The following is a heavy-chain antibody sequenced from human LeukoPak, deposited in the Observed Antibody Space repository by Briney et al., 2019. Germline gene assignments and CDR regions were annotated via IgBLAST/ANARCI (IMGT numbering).Heavy chain of an antibody. J-gene: IGHJ4*02. CDR3: AKIEGSSSYYFDY. CDR2: ISSSGSTL. CDR1: GFTFSTYE. Sequence: GGSLRLSCEASGFTFSTYEMNWVRQAPGKGLEWVSYISSSGSTLYYADSVKGRFTISRDNSKNTLYLQMSSLRTEDTAVYYCAKIEGSSSYYFDYWGQGTLVTVSS. V-gene: IGHV3-48*03. D-gene: IGHD6-6*01.